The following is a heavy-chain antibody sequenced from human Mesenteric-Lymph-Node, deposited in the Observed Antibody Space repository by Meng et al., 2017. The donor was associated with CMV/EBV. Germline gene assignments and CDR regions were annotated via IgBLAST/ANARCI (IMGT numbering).Heavy chain of an antibody. D-gene: IGHD6-13*01. Sequence: GESLKISCAASGFTFSSYTMNWVRQAPGKGLEWVSCISSASSIISYADSVKGRFTISRDNAKNSLSLQMSSLRAEDTAVYYCAKEGGRRQQLVPLDYWGQGTLVTVSS. CDR1: GFTFSSYT. J-gene: IGHJ4*02. V-gene: IGHV3-48*04. CDR2: ISSASSII. CDR3: AKEGGRRQQLVPLDY.